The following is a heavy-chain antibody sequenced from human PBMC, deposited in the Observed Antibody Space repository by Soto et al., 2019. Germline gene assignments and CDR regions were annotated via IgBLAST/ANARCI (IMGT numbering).Heavy chain of an antibody. V-gene: IGHV3-53*01. Sequence: PWGSLRLSCAASEFTFISNYIIFFRHSPFKWLEWVSTIYSNGNTSYADPAKGRFTISRDKTKNTLYLQMNSLSAEDTAVYYCARDFPLSECRVSLSYYYNYWGQGTLVTVSS. CDR2: IYSNGNT. CDR1: EFTFISNY. CDR3: ARDFPLSECRVSLSYYYNY. D-gene: IGHD1-26*01. J-gene: IGHJ4*02.